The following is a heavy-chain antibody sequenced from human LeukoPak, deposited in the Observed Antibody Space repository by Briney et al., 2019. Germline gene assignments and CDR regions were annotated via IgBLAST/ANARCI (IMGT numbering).Heavy chain of an antibody. CDR1: GYSFAMNW. Sequence: GESLKISCKGSGYSFAMNWIGWVRQMPGQGLEWMGIIYPGDSDTRYSPSFQGQVTISADKSISSAYLQWSSLKASDTAIYYCARDANVDAFDIWGQGTMVTVSS. J-gene: IGHJ3*02. CDR2: IYPGDSDT. V-gene: IGHV5-51*01. CDR3: ARDANVDAFDI.